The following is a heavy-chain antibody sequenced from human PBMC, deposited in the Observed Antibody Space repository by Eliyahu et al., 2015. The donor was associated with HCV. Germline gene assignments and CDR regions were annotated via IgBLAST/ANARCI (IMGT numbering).Heavy chain of an antibody. CDR1: GASINSANC. V-gene: IGHV4-4*02. J-gene: IGHJ5*02. CDR3: ARVAQGCSTNSCYFDP. CDR2: IHHTVGT. Sequence: QVQVQESGPGLVKPSGTLSLTCTVSGASINSANCWNWVRQPPGKGLEWIGEIHHTVGTNYNPSLKSRASISMDKSKSQFSLELKSVTAADTAIYYCARVAQGCSTNSCYFDPWGQGFRVTVSS. D-gene: IGHD2-2*01.